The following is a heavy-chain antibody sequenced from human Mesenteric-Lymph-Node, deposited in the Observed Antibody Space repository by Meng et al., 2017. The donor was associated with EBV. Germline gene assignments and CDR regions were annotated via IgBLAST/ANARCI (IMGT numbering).Heavy chain of an antibody. J-gene: IGHJ5*02. D-gene: IGHD3-9*01. CDR3: TRFDWLAHH. CDR2: INTNIGNS. V-gene: IGHV7-4-1*02. Sequence: QVQLVQSGFELKKPGASVKVSCKASGYTFTNYAINWARQAPGQGLEWMGRINTNIGNSMYAQGFTGRFVFSLDTSVSTAYLQISSLKTEDTAVYYCTRFDWLAHHWGQGTLVTVSS. CDR1: GYTFTNYA.